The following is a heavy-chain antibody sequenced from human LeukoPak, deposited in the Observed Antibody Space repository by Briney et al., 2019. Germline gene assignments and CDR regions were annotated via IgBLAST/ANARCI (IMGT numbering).Heavy chain of an antibody. CDR2: IYHSGST. J-gene: IGHJ5*02. D-gene: IGHD2-15*01. Sequence: SETLSLTCAVSGGSIGSSNWWSWVRQPPGKGLEWIGQIYHSGSTNYNPSLKSRVTISVDKSKNQFSLKLRSVTAADTAVYYCARPLSLGYCSGGSCYGRGAWFDRWGQGTLVTVSS. CDR3: ARPLSLGYCSGGSCYGRGAWFDR. CDR1: GGSIGSSNW. V-gene: IGHV4-4*02.